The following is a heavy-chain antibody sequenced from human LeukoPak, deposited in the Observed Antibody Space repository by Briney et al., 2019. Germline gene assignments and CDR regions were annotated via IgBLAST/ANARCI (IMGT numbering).Heavy chain of an antibody. CDR3: GDLGSAGTDH. D-gene: IGHD3-10*01. CDR2: IRNKANGYTT. Sequence: PGGCLRLSCAPSGFTFIPHYMDWVRQSPGQGVEWVGLIRNKANGYTTIYAASVKGRFTISRDDSKNSVYLQMDSLKTEDTAVYYCGDLGSAGTDHWGQGTLVTVSS. V-gene: IGHV3-72*01. J-gene: IGHJ4*02. CDR1: GFTFIPHY.